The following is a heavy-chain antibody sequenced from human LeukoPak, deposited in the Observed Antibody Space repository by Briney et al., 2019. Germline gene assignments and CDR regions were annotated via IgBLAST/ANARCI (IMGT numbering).Heavy chain of an antibody. CDR3: ATTCGGDCYPVFDY. V-gene: IGHV1-69*13. CDR2: IIPIFGTA. Sequence: SVKVSCKASGYTFTSYAMHWVRQAPGQGLEWMGGIIPIFGTANYAQKFQGRVTITADESTSTAYMELSSLKSEDTAVYYCATTCGGDCYPVFDYWGQGTLVTVSS. CDR1: GYTFTSYA. D-gene: IGHD2-21*02. J-gene: IGHJ4*02.